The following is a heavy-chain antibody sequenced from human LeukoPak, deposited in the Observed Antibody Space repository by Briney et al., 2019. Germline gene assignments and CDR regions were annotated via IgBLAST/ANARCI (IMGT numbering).Heavy chain of an antibody. CDR2: IYSGGST. V-gene: IGHV3-53*01. J-gene: IGHJ6*03. Sequence: GGSLRLSCAASGFTFNSYNMNWVRQAPGKGLEWVSVIYSGGSTYYADSVKGRFTISRDNSKNTLYLQMNSLRAEDTAVYYCARDSPYYYYYMDVWGKGTTVTVSS. CDR3: ARDSPYYYYYMDV. CDR1: GFTFNSYN.